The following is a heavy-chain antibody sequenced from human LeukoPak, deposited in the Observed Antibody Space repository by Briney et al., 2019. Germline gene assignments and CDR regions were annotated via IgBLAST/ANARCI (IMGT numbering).Heavy chain of an antibody. J-gene: IGHJ4*02. CDR3: AKDGRFLEYYFDY. D-gene: IGHD3-3*01. Sequence: GGSLRLSCAASGFTFCSYAMSWVREAAGKGLEGVSAISGSGGSTYYADSVKGRFTISRDNSKNTLYLQMNSLRAEDTAVYYCAKDGRFLEYYFDYWGQGTLVTVSS. V-gene: IGHV3-23*01. CDR1: GFTFCSYA. CDR2: ISGSGGST.